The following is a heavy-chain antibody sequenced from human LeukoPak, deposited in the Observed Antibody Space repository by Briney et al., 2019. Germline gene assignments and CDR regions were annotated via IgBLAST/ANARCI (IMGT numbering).Heavy chain of an antibody. D-gene: IGHD6-19*01. CDR3: ASSGAKGNWFDP. CDR1: GGSISSYY. Sequence: SETLSLTCTVSGGSISSYYWSWIRQPPGKGLEWIGYIYYSGSTNYNPSLKSRVTISVDTYKNQFSLKLSSVTAADTAVYYCASSGAKGNWFDPWGQGTLVTVSS. J-gene: IGHJ5*02. V-gene: IGHV4-59*01. CDR2: IYYSGST.